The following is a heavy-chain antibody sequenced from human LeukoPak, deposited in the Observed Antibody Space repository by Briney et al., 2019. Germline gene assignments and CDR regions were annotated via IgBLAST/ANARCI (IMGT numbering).Heavy chain of an antibody. Sequence: SETLSLTCTVSGGSISSYYWSWIRQPPGKGLEWIGYIYYSGSTNYNPSLKSRVTISVDTSKNQFSLKLSSVTVADTAVYYCARNLWFGEFHFDYWGQGTLVTVSS. CDR1: GGSISSYY. V-gene: IGHV4-59*01. CDR2: IYYSGST. D-gene: IGHD3-10*01. J-gene: IGHJ4*02. CDR3: ARNLWFGEFHFDY.